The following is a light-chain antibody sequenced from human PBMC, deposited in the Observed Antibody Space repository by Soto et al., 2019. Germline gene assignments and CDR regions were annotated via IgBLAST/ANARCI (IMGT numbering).Light chain of an antibody. Sequence: QSVLTQPASVSGSPGQSITISCTGTSSDVGAYYSVSWYQHHPGKAPKLIIYGVTNRPSGVSNRFSVSKSGNTASLTISGLQAEDEADYHCSSYTSGSSHYVFGTGTKVTVL. CDR1: SSDVGAYYS. CDR2: GVT. V-gene: IGLV2-14*01. CDR3: SSYTSGSSHYV. J-gene: IGLJ1*01.